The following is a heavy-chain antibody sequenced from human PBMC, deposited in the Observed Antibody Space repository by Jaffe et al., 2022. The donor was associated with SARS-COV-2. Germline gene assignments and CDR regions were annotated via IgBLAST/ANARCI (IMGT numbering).Heavy chain of an antibody. CDR3: ARDYFGSAYNYFDP. V-gene: IGHV1-3*01. Sequence: QVQLVQSGAEVKKPGASVRVSCKASGYSFTSCYIHWVRQAPGQRLEWMGWINPVNGNTRYSQKFQGRVTLTRDTSASTAYMELTSLTSEDTGLYYCARDYFGSAYNYFDPWGQGTLITVSS. CDR1: GYSFTSCY. CDR2: INPVNGNT. J-gene: IGHJ5*02. D-gene: IGHD3-10*01.